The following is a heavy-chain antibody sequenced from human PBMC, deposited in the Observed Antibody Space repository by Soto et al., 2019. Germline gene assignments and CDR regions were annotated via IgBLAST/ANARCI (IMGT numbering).Heavy chain of an antibody. CDR2: IKQDGSEK. Sequence: PGGSLRLSCAASGFTFSSNWMSWVRQAPGKGLEWVANIKQDGSEKYYVDFVKGRFTISRDNAKNSLYLQMNSLRAEDTAVYYCAKGGNLFDYWGQGTLVTVSS. D-gene: IGHD3-16*01. CDR3: AKGGNLFDY. J-gene: IGHJ4*02. CDR1: GFTFSSNW. V-gene: IGHV3-7*01.